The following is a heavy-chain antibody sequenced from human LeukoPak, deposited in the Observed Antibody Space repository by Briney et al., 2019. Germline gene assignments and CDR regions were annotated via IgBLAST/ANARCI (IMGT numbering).Heavy chain of an antibody. Sequence: GASVKVSCKASGYTFTSYGISWVRQAPGQGLEWMGWISAYNSNTNYAQKLQGRVTMTTDTSTSTAYMELRSLRSDDTAVYYCARDHPYYYDSSVYVGHWGQGTLVTVSS. V-gene: IGHV1-18*01. CDR3: ARDHPYYYDSSVYVGH. D-gene: IGHD3-22*01. CDR2: ISAYNSNT. CDR1: GYTFTSYG. J-gene: IGHJ1*01.